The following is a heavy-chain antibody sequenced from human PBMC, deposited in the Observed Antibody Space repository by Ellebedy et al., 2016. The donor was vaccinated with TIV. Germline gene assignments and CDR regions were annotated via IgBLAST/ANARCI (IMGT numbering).Heavy chain of an antibody. Sequence: GGSLRLSCGASGFSFSSYWIICVLQAPGKGLEWLANIRQDGSEKYYVDSVKGRFTISRDNAKNSLYLHLNSRRAEETAMYYCATDGSYGDYLSPTHAFVIWGQGTMVTVSS. CDR3: ATDGSYGDYLSPTHAFVI. V-gene: IGHV3-7*01. CDR2: IRQDGSEK. CDR1: GFSFSSYW. D-gene: IGHD4-17*01. J-gene: IGHJ3*02.